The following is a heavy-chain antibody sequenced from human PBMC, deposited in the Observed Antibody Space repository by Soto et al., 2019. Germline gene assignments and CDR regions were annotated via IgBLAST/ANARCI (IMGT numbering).Heavy chain of an antibody. V-gene: IGHV1-58*01. CDR3: AAELYESGYRCHFDY. J-gene: IGHJ4*02. CDR2: INVGNGKT. CDR1: GFTLTWQS. Sequence: GASVKASSKASGFTLTWQSRQWLRQAPGQTPEWIGWINVGNGKTKSAQKIQDRVTITSDISTSTVYMDLSSLSSQDTAVYYWAAELYESGYRCHFDYWGQGPLGTLSS. D-gene: IGHD5-18*01.